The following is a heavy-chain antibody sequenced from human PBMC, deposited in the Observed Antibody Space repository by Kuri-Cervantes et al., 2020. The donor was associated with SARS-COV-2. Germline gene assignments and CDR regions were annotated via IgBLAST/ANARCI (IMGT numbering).Heavy chain of an antibody. V-gene: IGHV1-18*04. CDR3: ARETFLTRGPMPAPLLDY. CDR1: GYTFTGYY. D-gene: IGHD3-9*01. J-gene: IGHJ4*02. Sequence: ASVKVSCKASGYTFTGYYIHWVRQAPGQGLEWMGWINPDRGNTNYAQKLQGRVTMTTDTSTSTAYMGLRSLRSDDTAVYYCARETFLTRGPMPAPLLDYWGQGTLVTVSS. CDR2: INPDRGNT.